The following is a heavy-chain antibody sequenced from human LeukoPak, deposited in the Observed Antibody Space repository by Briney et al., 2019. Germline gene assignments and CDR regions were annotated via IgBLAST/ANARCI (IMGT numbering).Heavy chain of an antibody. J-gene: IGHJ3*02. CDR1: GFSVNSNY. Sequence: GGSLRLSCAASGFSVNSNYMSWVRQSPGKGLEWVSSISSSSTYIYYADSVKGRFIISRDNAKNSLYLQMNSLRAEDTAVFYCARDFLNAIDIWGQGTMVTVSS. D-gene: IGHD2/OR15-2a*01. CDR3: ARDFLNAIDI. V-gene: IGHV3-21*01. CDR2: ISSSSTYI.